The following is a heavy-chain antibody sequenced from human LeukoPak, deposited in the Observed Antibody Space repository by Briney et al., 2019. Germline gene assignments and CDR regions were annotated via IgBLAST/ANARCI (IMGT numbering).Heavy chain of an antibody. D-gene: IGHD2-15*01. Sequence: ASVKVSCKASGYTFTGYYMHWVRQAPGQGLEWMGWINPNSGGTNYAQKFQGRVTMTRDTSTSTVYMELSSLRSEDTAVYYCAILADIVVVTTLDYWGQGTLVTVSS. CDR2: INPNSGGT. J-gene: IGHJ4*02. CDR1: GYTFTGYY. CDR3: AILADIVVVTTLDY. V-gene: IGHV1-2*02.